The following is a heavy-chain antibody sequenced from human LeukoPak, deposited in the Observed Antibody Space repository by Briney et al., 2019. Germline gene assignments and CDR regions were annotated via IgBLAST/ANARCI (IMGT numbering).Heavy chain of an antibody. D-gene: IGHD3-22*01. CDR2: ISSSSIYI. CDR3: ARDVYDSSGYRYFDY. CDR1: GFTFSNSS. V-gene: IGHV3-21*01. Sequence: KSGGSLRLSCAASGFTFSNSSMNWVRQAPGKGLEWVSSISSSSIYIYYGDSVKGRFTISRDSAKNSLYLQMNSLRAEDTAVYYCARDVYDSSGYRYFDYWGQGTLVTVSS. J-gene: IGHJ4*02.